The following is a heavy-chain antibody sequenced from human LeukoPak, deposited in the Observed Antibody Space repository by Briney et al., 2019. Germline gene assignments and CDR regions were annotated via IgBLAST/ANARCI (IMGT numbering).Heavy chain of an antibody. CDR3: AREGLNYDILTGYFPDY. J-gene: IGHJ4*02. CDR2: IYTSGST. Sequence: SETLSLTCTVSGGSISSYYWSWIRQPAGKGLEWIGRIYTSGSTNNNPSLKSRVTMSVDTSKNQFSLKLSSVTAADTAVYYCAREGLNYDILTGYFPDYWGQGTLVTVSS. D-gene: IGHD3-9*01. CDR1: GGSISSYY. V-gene: IGHV4-4*07.